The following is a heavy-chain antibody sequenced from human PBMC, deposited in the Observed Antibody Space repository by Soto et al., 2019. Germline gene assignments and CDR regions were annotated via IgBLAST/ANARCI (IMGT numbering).Heavy chain of an antibody. CDR1: GDTFNDYY. D-gene: IGHD1-26*01. Sequence: QVQLVQSGAEVKKPGASVTVSCRSSGDTFNDYYIHWVRQAPGQGLEWMGWINPNGGVTNYAQKFQGWVSMIRDTAIRTAYMHLSRLRSDDTAVYYCARESGGATATFDYYSFYMDVCGTGTSVPVSS. CDR2: INPNGGVT. CDR3: ARESGGATATFDYYSFYMDV. V-gene: IGHV1-2*04. J-gene: IGHJ6*03.